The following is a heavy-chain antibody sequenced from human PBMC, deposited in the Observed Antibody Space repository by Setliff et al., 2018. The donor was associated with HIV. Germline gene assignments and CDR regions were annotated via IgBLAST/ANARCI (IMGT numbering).Heavy chain of an antibody. J-gene: IGHJ4*02. Sequence: SETLSLTCTVSGGSISSHYWSWIRQPPGEGLEWIGYIYNTGSTNNNPSLKSRVTISIHTSKNQFSLRLSSVTAADTAVYYCARFSAQDRSSWYLDYWGQGTLVTVSS. CDR2: IYNTGST. V-gene: IGHV4-59*11. CDR1: GGSISSHY. D-gene: IGHD6-13*01. CDR3: ARFSAQDRSSWYLDY.